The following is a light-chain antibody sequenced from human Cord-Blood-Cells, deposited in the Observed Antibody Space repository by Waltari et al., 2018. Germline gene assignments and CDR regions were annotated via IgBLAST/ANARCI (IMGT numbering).Light chain of an antibody. V-gene: IGLV2-23*01. CDR2: EGS. CDR3: CSYAGSSTYV. J-gene: IGLJ1*01. Sequence: QSALTQPASVSGSPGQSITISSTGTSSDVGSYTLVSWYQQHPGKAPKLMIYEGSKRPSGVSNRFSGSKSGNTASLTISGLQAEDEADYYCCSYAGSSTYVFGTGTKVTVL. CDR1: SSDVGSYTL.